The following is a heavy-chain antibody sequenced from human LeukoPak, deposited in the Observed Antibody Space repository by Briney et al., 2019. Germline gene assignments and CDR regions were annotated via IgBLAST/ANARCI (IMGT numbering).Heavy chain of an antibody. CDR2: INPNSGGT. D-gene: IGHD5-18*01. CDR3: ATWSEDTAMVDFDY. CDR1: GYTFTGYY. Sequence: ASVKVSCKASGYTFTGYYMHWVRRAPGQGLEWMGRINPNSGGTNYAQKFQGRVTMTRDTSISTAYMELSRLRSDDTAVYYCATWSEDTAMVDFDYWGQGTLVTVSS. V-gene: IGHV1-2*06. J-gene: IGHJ4*02.